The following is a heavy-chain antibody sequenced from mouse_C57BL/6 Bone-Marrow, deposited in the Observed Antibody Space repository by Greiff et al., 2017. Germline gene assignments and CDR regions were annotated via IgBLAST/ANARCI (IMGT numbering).Heavy chain of an antibody. V-gene: IGHV1-22*01. CDR3: AREGQGYFDY. CDR1: GYTFTDYN. D-gene: IGHD3-2*02. CDR2: INPNNGGT. Sequence: EVQRVESGPELVKPGASVKMSCKASGYTFTDYNMHWVKQSHGKSLEWIGYINPNNGGTSYNQKFKGKATLTVNKSSSTAYMELRSLTSEDSAVYYCAREGQGYFDYWGQGTTLTVSS. J-gene: IGHJ2*01.